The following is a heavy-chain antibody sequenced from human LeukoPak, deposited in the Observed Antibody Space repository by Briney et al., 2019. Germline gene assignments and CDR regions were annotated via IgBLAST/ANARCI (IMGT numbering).Heavy chain of an antibody. CDR2: ISYDGSNK. Sequence: GGSLRLSCAASGFTFSSYGMHWVRQAPGKGLEWVAVISYDGSNKYYADSVKGRFTISRDNSKSTLYLQMNSLRAEDTAVYYCVKDRDPWLLQNNWFDPWGQGTLVTVSS. D-gene: IGHD3-22*01. V-gene: IGHV3-30*18. CDR3: VKDRDPWLLQNNWFDP. J-gene: IGHJ5*02. CDR1: GFTFSSYG.